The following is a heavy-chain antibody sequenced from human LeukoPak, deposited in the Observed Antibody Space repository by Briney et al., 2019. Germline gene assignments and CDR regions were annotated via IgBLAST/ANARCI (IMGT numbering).Heavy chain of an antibody. CDR1: GGSISSSSYY. Sequence: PSETLSLTCTVSGGSISSSSYYWGWIRQPPGKGLEWIGSLYYSGSTYRNPSLKSRVTISVDTSKNQFSLKLSSVTAADTAVYYCARDDPTVTNAFDYWGQGTLVTVSS. D-gene: IGHD4-17*01. CDR2: LYYSGST. J-gene: IGHJ4*02. CDR3: ARDDPTVTNAFDY. V-gene: IGHV4-39*07.